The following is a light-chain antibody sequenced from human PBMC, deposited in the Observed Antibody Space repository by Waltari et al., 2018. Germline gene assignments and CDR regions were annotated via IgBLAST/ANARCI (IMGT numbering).Light chain of an antibody. J-gene: IGLJ3*02. CDR3: QALGSNRWV. Sequence: SSELTQPPSVSVSPGQTASIPCSGDILGSKYASWYQHKPGQSPLLVIYQDINRPSGIPERFSGAKSGNTATLTISGTQAMDDADDYCQALGSNRWVFGGGTKLTVL. V-gene: IGLV3-1*01. CDR1: ILGSKY. CDR2: QDI.